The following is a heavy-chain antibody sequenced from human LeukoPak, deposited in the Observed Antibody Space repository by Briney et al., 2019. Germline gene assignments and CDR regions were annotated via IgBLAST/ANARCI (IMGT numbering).Heavy chain of an antibody. D-gene: IGHD3-3*02. CDR1: GGTFSSYA. J-gene: IGHJ4*02. V-gene: IGHV1-69*04. Sequence: SVKVSCKASGGTFSSYAISWVRQAPGQGLEWMGRTIPILGIANYAQKFQGRVTITADKSTSTAYMELSSLRSEDTAVYYCARDISRFDYWGQGTLVTVSS. CDR2: TIPILGIA. CDR3: ARDISRFDY.